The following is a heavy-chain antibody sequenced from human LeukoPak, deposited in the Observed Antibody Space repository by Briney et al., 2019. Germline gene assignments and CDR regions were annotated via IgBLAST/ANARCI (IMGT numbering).Heavy chain of an antibody. J-gene: IGHJ5*02. CDR1: GGSISSYY. D-gene: IGHD4-17*01. CDR3: TKPLDHADYAWPAGAS. Sequence: PSETLSLTCTVSGGSISSYYWSWIRQPAGKGLEWIGRIYSSGSTNYNPSLKSRVTMSVDTSKNQFSLKLRSVTAADTALYYCTKPLDHADYAWPAGASWGQGTLVTVSS. V-gene: IGHV4-4*07. CDR2: IYSSGST.